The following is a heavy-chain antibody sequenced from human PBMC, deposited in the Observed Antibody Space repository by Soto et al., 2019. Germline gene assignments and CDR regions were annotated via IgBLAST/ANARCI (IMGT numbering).Heavy chain of an antibody. CDR1: GFTFTTYW. CDR2: IRQDGGVQ. J-gene: IGHJ5*02. V-gene: IGHV3-7*03. Sequence: GGSLRLSCVASGFTFTTYWMSWVRQAPGKGLEWVANIRQDGGVQYYVDSVKGRFTISRDNAKNSVYLQMDSLRVEDTAVYYCVRGGHGSGSYLGSSWGQGILVTVS. CDR3: VRGGHGSGSYLGSS. D-gene: IGHD3-10*01.